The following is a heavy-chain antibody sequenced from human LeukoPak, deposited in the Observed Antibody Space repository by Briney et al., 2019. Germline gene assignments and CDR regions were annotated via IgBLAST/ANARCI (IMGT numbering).Heavy chain of an antibody. D-gene: IGHD3-22*01. CDR2: VYSSGVG. Sequence: SETLSLACTVSGGSITGYYWNWIWQPAGQGLEWLGRVYSSGVGNYNPSLTSRVTMSVDTSKNQFSLKLTSLTAADTAVYYCAREEFLHEIDSRGYFVYWGQGTLVTVSS. CDR3: AREEFLHEIDSRGYFVY. J-gene: IGHJ4*02. CDR1: GGSITGYY. V-gene: IGHV4-4*07.